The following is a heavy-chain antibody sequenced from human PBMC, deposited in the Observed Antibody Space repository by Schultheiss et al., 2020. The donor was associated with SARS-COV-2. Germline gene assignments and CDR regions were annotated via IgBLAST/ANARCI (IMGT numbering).Heavy chain of an antibody. CDR1: GFSLSASGVC. V-gene: IGHV2-70*12. J-gene: IGHJ4*02. D-gene: IGHD6-6*01. CDR3: AHFSSSSAFDY. CDR2: IDWDDDK. Sequence: SGPTLVKPTQTLTLTCTLSGFSLSASGVCVSWIRQPPGKALEWLARIDWDDDKFYSPSLKSRLTITEDASKNQVVFTMTNMDPVDTATYYCAHFSSSSAFDYWGQGTLVTVSS.